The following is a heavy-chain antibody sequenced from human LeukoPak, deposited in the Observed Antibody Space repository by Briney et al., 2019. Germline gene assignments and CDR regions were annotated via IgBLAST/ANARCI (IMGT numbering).Heavy chain of an antibody. CDR2: ISGSGGDT. V-gene: IGHV3-23*01. CDR3: AKDRSCTNNICHGDFDY. D-gene: IGHD2-8*01. CDR1: CFTFRNYA. Sequence: GGSLRLSCAASCFTFRNYATSWVRQAPGKGLEWVSGISGSGGDTYYADSVKGRFTISRDNSKNTLYLQMNSLRAEDTAVYYCAKDRSCTNNICHGDFDYWGQGTLVTVSS. J-gene: IGHJ4*02.